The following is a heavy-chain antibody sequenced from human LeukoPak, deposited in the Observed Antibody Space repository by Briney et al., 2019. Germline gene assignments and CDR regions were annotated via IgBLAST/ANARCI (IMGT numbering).Heavy chain of an antibody. D-gene: IGHD2-15*01. CDR3: ARDLLGYCSGGSCPPAGWFDP. Sequence: SETLSLTCTVSGGSISSYYWSWIRQPPGKGLEWIGYIYYSGSTNYNPSLKSRVTISVDASKNQFSLKLSSVTAADTAVYYCARDLLGYCSGGSCPPAGWFDPWGQGTLVTVSS. V-gene: IGHV4-59*01. CDR1: GGSISSYY. CDR2: IYYSGST. J-gene: IGHJ5*02.